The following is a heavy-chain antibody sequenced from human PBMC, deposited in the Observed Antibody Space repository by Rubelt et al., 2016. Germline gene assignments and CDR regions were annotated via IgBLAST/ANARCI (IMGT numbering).Heavy chain of an antibody. Sequence: QVQLQQWGAGLLKPSETLSLTCAVYGGSFSGYYWSWIRQPPGKGLEWIGYIYYSGSTNYNPSLKSRVTISVDTSKNQFSLKLSSVTDADTAVYYCARHRYSSGWSDAFDIWGQGTMVTVSS. CDR1: GGSFSGYY. V-gene: IGHV4-34*11. CDR3: ARHRYSSGWSDAFDI. D-gene: IGHD6-19*01. CDR2: IYYSGST. J-gene: IGHJ3*02.